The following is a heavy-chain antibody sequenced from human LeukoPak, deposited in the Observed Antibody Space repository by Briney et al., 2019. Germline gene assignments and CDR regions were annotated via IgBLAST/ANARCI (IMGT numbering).Heavy chain of an antibody. Sequence: GSLRLSCTASGFTFGDYIMSWFRQAPGKGLGWVGFIRRKAYGGTTEYAASVKGRFTISRDDSKSIAYLQMNSLKTEDTAVYYCTRSGSYDYYYYYMDVWGKGTTVTISS. CDR3: TRSGSYDYYYYYMDV. J-gene: IGHJ6*03. D-gene: IGHD1-26*01. CDR1: GFTFGDYI. CDR2: IRRKAYGGTT. V-gene: IGHV3-49*03.